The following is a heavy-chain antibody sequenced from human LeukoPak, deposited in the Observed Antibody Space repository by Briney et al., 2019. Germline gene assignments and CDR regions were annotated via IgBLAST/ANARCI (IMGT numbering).Heavy chain of an antibody. Sequence: GGSLRLSCTASGFTFGDYAMSWVRQAPGKGLEWVGFIRSKAYGGTTEYAASVKGRFTISRDDSKSIAYLQMNSLKTEDTAVYYCTRDQMATEFNWGQGTMVTVSS. J-gene: IGHJ3*01. CDR1: GFTFGDYA. V-gene: IGHV3-49*04. CDR3: TRDQMATEFN. D-gene: IGHD5-24*01. CDR2: IRSKAYGGTT.